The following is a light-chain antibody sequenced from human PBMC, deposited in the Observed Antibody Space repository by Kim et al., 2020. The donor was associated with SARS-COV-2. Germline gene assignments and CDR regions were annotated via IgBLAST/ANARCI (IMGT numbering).Light chain of an antibody. CDR3: QQYGSYWT. CDR1: QGISRS. Sequence: SATVGDRVTITCRASQGISRSLAWYQQKLREPPKLLIFQASSLESGVPSRYSGSGSGTEFTLTISSLQPDDCATYYCQQYGSYWTFGQGTKVDIK. CDR2: QAS. V-gene: IGKV1-5*03. J-gene: IGKJ1*01.